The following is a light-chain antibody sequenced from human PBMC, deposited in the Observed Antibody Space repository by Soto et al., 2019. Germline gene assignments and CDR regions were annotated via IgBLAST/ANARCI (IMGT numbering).Light chain of an antibody. CDR3: MQGLQGPRT. CDR1: QSLLHSNGYNY. V-gene: IGKV2-28*01. CDR2: LGS. Sequence: DIVMTQSPLSLPVTPGEPASISCRSSQSLLHSNGYNYLDWYLQKPGQSPQLLIYLGSNRASGVPDRFSGSGSGTDFALKISRVEAEDVGVYYCMQGLQGPRTFGAGTKVDIK. J-gene: IGKJ4*01.